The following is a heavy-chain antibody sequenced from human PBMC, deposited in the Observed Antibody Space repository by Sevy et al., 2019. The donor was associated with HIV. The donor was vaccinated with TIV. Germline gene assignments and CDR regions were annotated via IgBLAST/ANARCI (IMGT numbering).Heavy chain of an antibody. D-gene: IGHD6-19*01. Sequence: GGSLRLSCAASGFTFSGSAMHWVRQASGKGLEWVGRIRSKANSYATAYAASVKGRFTISRDDSKNTAYLQMNSLKTEDTAVYYCTRQEDSSGWSNFLGFDPWGQGTLVTVSS. CDR2: IRSKANSYAT. J-gene: IGHJ5*02. V-gene: IGHV3-73*01. CDR1: GFTFSGSA. CDR3: TRQEDSSGWSNFLGFDP.